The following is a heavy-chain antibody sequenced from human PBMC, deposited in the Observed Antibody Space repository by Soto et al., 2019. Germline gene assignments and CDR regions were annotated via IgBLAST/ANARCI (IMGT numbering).Heavy chain of an antibody. J-gene: IGHJ6*02. D-gene: IGHD2-2*01. CDR3: ARHVPAAGCYYGMDV. Sequence: QVQLVQSGAEVKKPGSSVKVSCKASGGTFRSYAISWVRQAPGQGLEWMGGIIPIFGTANYTQKFQGRVTTPADESTSPAYMELSSLRSEDTAVYYCARHVPAAGCYYGMDVWGQGTTVTVSS. V-gene: IGHV1-69*12. CDR1: GGTFRSYA. CDR2: IIPIFGTA.